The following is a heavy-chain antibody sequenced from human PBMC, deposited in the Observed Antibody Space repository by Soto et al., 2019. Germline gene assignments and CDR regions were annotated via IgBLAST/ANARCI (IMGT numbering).Heavy chain of an antibody. V-gene: IGHV1-2*04. Sequence: ASVKVSCKASGYTFTGYYMHWVRQAPGQGLEWMGWINPNSGGTNYAQKFQGWVTMTRDTSISTAYMELSRLRSDDTAVYYCAGTPLLRAAAAPDYYYYYGMDVWGQGTTVTVSS. D-gene: IGHD6-13*01. J-gene: IGHJ6*02. CDR3: AGTPLLRAAAAPDYYYYYGMDV. CDR1: GYTFTGYY. CDR2: INPNSGGT.